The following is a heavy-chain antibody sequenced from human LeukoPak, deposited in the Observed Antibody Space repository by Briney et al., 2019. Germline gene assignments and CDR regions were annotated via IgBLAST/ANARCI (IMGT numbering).Heavy chain of an antibody. CDR1: GFTFSSYS. CDR3: ARVERHCSSSGWYGYEVY. V-gene: IGHV3-21*01. D-gene: IGHD2-2*01. J-gene: IGHJ4*02. CDR2: ISSSSSYI. Sequence: GGSLRLSCAASGFTFSSYSMNWVRQAPGKGLEWVSSISSSSSYIYYADSVKGRFTISRDNAKNSLYLQMNSLRAEDTAVYYCARVERHCSSSGWYGYEVYWGQGTLVTVSS.